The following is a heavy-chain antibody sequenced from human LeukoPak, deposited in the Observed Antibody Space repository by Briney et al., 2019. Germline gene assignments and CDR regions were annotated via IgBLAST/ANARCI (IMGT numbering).Heavy chain of an antibody. V-gene: IGHV4-61*01. Sequence: PSDTLSLTCTVSGGSVSSGSHYWSWIRQPPGTGLEWIGHIYYSGSTNGSTNYNPSLKSRVTISIDTSKNQFSLKLSSVTAADTAVYYCARERTPGSGLDYWGQGTLVTVSS. CDR3: ARERTPGSGLDY. CDR1: GGSVSSGSHY. D-gene: IGHD2-15*01. CDR2: IYYSGSTNGST. J-gene: IGHJ4*02.